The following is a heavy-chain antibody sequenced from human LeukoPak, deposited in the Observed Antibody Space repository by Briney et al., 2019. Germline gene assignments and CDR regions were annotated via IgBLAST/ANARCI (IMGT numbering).Heavy chain of an antibody. D-gene: IGHD6-13*01. J-gene: IGHJ4*02. Sequence: GGSRRLSCAASGSTFDDYGMGWVRQAPGKGLEWVAGINWKGGRTGYVDSVKGRFTISRDNATNSLYLQMNSLRDEDTALYYCARAQGGTGSWYEGEGYWGQGTLVTVSS. CDR1: GSTFDDYG. CDR3: ARAQGGTGSWYEGEGY. V-gene: IGHV3-20*04. CDR2: INWKGGRT.